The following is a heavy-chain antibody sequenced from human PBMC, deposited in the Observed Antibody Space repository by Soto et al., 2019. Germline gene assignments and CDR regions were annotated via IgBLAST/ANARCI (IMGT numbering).Heavy chain of an antibody. CDR1: GGSISSGGYY. CDR3: ARATQYYFDRSGYPTGPHFAFDI. D-gene: IGHD3-22*01. CDR2: TYPRGNA. Sequence: SETLSLTCAVSGGSISSGGYYWSWIRQPPGKGLEWIGYTYPRGNAYHNPSLKSRVTISVDMSKNQFSLQLRSVTAADTAVYYCARATQYYFDRSGYPTGPHFAFDIWGQGTMVTVSS. V-gene: IGHV4-30-2*01. J-gene: IGHJ3*02.